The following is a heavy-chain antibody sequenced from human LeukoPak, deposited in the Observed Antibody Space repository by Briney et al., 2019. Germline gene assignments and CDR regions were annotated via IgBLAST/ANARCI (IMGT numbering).Heavy chain of an antibody. CDR2: ISYGTT. CDR1: GDAISTYY. CDR3: ARDKAHSYGRYFDP. D-gene: IGHD5-18*01. V-gene: IGHV4-59*01. J-gene: IGHJ4*02. Sequence: SETLSLTCTVSGDAISTYYWNWIRQTSGKGLEWIGYISYGTTDYNPSLKSRVTISVDTSKNEFSLKLSSVTAADTAVYYCARDKAHSYGRYFDPWSQGTRVIVSS.